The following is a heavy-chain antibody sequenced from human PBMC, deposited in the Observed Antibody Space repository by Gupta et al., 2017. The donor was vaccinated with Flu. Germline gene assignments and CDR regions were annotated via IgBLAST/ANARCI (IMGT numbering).Heavy chain of an antibody. D-gene: IGHD3-22*01. Sequence: EVQLLESGGGLVQPGGSLRLSCAASGFTFSSYAMSWVRQAPGTGLEWVSAISGSGGSTYYADSVKGRFTISRDNSKNTLYLQMNSLRAEDTAVYYCAKDHDSSGYRTNEDYWGQGTLVTVSS. CDR3: AKDHDSSGYRTNEDY. CDR1: GFTFSSYA. CDR2: ISGSGGST. V-gene: IGHV3-23*01. J-gene: IGHJ4*02.